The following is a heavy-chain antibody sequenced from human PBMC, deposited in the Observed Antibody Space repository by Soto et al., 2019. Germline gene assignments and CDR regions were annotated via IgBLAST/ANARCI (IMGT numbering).Heavy chain of an antibody. CDR3: ARSYYVGTGFAVDP. Sequence: QLQLQASGPGLVKPSETLSLTCNVSGASVSHGDWSWIRQPPGKGLEWIGFMYFGGSFNYNPALTSRATISVETSKNQFSMKLTSVTASDTAVYYRARSYYVGTGFAVDPWGRGALVTVSS. D-gene: IGHD1-26*01. J-gene: IGHJ5*02. CDR1: GASVSHGD. V-gene: IGHV4-59*02. CDR2: MYFGGSF.